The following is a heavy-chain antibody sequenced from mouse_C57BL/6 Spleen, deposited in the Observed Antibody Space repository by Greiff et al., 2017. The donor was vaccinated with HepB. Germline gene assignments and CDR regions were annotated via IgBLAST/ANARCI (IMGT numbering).Heavy chain of an antibody. V-gene: IGHV1-61*01. CDR1: GYTFTSYW. CDR3: ARRTVVATEAMDY. D-gene: IGHD1-1*01. J-gene: IGHJ4*01. Sequence: QVQLQQPGAELVRPGSSVKLSCKASGYTFTSYWMDWVKQRPGQGLEWIGNIYPSDSETHYNQKFKDKATLTVDKSSSTAYMQLSSLTSEDSAVYYCARRTVVATEAMDYWGQVTSVTVSS. CDR2: IYPSDSET.